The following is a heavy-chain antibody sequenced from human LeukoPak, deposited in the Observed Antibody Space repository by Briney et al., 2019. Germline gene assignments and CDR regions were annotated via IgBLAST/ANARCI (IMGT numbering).Heavy chain of an antibody. Sequence: GGSLRLSCAASGFTFSSYSMNWVRQAPGKGLEWVSSISSSSSYIYYADSVKGRFTISRDNAKNSLYLQMNSLRAEDTAVYYCARGVASLRHSYYFDYWGQGTLVTVSS. D-gene: IGHD3-16*01. CDR1: GFTFSSYS. J-gene: IGHJ4*02. CDR2: ISSSSSYI. CDR3: ARGVASLRHSYYFDY. V-gene: IGHV3-21*01.